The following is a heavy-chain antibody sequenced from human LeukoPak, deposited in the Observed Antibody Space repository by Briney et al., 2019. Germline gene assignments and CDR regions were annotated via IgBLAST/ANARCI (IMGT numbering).Heavy chain of an antibody. Sequence: PGGSLRLSCAASGFTVSSNYMSWVRQAPGKGLEWVSVIYGGGDTYYADSVRGRFTISRDNFENTLFLQVDSLRPEDTAVYYCTRLLPSSHHFFDSWGQGTLVTVSS. J-gene: IGHJ4*02. D-gene: IGHD6-6*01. CDR1: GFTVSSNY. CDR3: TRLLPSSHHFFDS. V-gene: IGHV3-53*01. CDR2: IYGGGDT.